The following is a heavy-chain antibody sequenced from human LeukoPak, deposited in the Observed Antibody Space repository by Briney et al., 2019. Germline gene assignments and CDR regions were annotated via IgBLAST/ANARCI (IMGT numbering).Heavy chain of an antibody. CDR2: VSHSGST. V-gene: IGHV4-38-2*02. J-gene: IGHJ6*03. CDR1: GYSISSDYY. Sequence: SETLSLTCTVSGYSISSDYYWGWIRQPPGKGLEWIASVSHSGSTYYNPSLKSRVTISVETSKNQFSLNLYSVTAADTAVYYCARIGGDSSTAYYYYYMDVWGKGTTVTISS. CDR3: ARIGGDSSTAYYYYYMDV. D-gene: IGHD6-13*01.